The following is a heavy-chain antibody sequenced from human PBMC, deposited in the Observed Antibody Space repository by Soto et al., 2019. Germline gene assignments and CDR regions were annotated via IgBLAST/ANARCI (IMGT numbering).Heavy chain of an antibody. D-gene: IGHD3-9*01. CDR3: ARLEGLATISYYFDF. CDR2: IYYSGST. J-gene: IGHJ4*02. CDR1: GGSISSYY. V-gene: IGHV4-59*08. Sequence: PSETLSLTCTVSGGSISSYYWSWIRQPPGKGLEWIGCIYYSGSTNYNPSLKTRVTISVDTSKNQFSLKLNSVTAADSAVYFCARLEGLATISYYFDFWGPGALVTVSS.